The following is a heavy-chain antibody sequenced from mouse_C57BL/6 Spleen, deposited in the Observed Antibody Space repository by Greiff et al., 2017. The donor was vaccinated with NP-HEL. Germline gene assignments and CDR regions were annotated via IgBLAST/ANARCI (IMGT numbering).Heavy chain of an antibody. V-gene: IGHV1-42*01. CDR1: GYSFTGYY. CDR3: ARVYYYGSSYVAMDY. J-gene: IGHJ4*01. CDR2: INPSTGGT. Sequence: EVKLQESGPELVKPGASVKISCKASGYSFTGYYMNWVKQSPEKSLEWIGEINPSTGGTTYNQKFKAKATLTVDKSSSTAYMQLKSLTSEDSAVYYCARVYYYGSSYVAMDYWGQGTSVTVSS. D-gene: IGHD1-1*01.